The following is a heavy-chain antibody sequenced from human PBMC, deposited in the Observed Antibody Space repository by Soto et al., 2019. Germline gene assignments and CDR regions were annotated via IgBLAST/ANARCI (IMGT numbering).Heavy chain of an antibody. CDR3: AKALARVVVAATAFDY. J-gene: IGHJ4*02. Sequence: PGGSLRLSCAASGFTFSSYGMHWVRQAPGKGLEWVAVISYDGSNKYYADSVKGRFTISRDNSKNTLYLQMNSLRAEDTAVYYCAKALARVVVAATAFDYWGQGTLVTVSS. CDR2: ISYDGSNK. D-gene: IGHD2-15*01. CDR1: GFTFSSYG. V-gene: IGHV3-30*18.